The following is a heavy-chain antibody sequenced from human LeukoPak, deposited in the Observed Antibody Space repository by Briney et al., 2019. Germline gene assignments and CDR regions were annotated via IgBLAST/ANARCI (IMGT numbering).Heavy chain of an antibody. CDR1: GFTFSSYA. CDR3: ARYYRNWFDP. CDR2: IKQDGSEK. Sequence: GGSLRLSCAASGFTFSSYAMSWVRQAPGKGLEWVANIKQDGSEKYFVDSVKGRFTISRDNAKNSLDLQMNSLRAEDTAVYYCARYYRNWFDPWGQGTLVTVSS. J-gene: IGHJ5*02. V-gene: IGHV3-7*01. D-gene: IGHD3-10*01.